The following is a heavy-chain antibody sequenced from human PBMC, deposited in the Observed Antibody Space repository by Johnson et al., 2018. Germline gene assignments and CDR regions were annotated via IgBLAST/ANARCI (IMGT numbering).Heavy chain of an antibody. Sequence: EVRLGEGGGALVQPGGSLSLWCEGSEFPFSDWAMTWVRRAPGTGWEWVSSIGDSGGSINYDDPVKARFTISRDNSKNTLYLPMSSLRAEDTAKSYCAKGLEGEFVSRTFDFWGQGTMVTVSS. CDR3: AKGLEGEFVSRTFDF. CDR1: EFPFSDWA. J-gene: IGHJ3*01. D-gene: IGHD3-16*01. V-gene: IGHV3-23*04. CDR2: IGDSGGSI.